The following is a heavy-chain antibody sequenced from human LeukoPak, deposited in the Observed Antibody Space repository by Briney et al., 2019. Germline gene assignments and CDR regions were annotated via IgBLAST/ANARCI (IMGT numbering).Heavy chain of an antibody. CDR3: ARGGGRWEDYFDY. Sequence: GGSLRLSCAASGFTFSSYAMHWVRQAPGKGLEWVAVISYDGSNKYYADSVKVRFTISRDNSKNTLYLQMNSLRAEDTAVYYCARGGGRWEDYFDYWGQGTLVTVSS. D-gene: IGHD1-26*01. V-gene: IGHV3-30-3*01. CDR2: ISYDGSNK. J-gene: IGHJ4*02. CDR1: GFTFSSYA.